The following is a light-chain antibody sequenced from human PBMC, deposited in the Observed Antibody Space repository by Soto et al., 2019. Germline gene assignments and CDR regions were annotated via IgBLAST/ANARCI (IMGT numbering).Light chain of an antibody. J-gene: IGLJ3*02. CDR1: SGHSSYA. CDR2: LNSDGSH. CDR3: QTWGTGIPNGV. Sequence: QLVLTQSPSASASLGASVKLTCTLSSGHSSYAIAWHQQQPDKGPRYLMKLNSDGSHSKGDGIPDRFSGSSSGTERYLTISSLQSEDEADYYCQTWGTGIPNGVVGGGTKLTVL. V-gene: IGLV4-69*01.